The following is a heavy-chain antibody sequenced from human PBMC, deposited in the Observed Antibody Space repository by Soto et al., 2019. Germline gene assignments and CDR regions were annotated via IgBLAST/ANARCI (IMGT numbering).Heavy chain of an antibody. CDR1: GGTFSSYA. CDR3: ARDDSGYFDL. D-gene: IGHD3-22*01. CDR2: IIPIFGTA. Sequence: QVQLVQSGAEVKKPGSSVKVSCKASGGTFSSYAISWVRQAPGQGLEWMGGIIPIFGTANYAQKFQGRVRITADESRGTPNMGRSSLGSGDRPVYYCARDDSGYFDLGGRATLVTVPS. V-gene: IGHV1-69*01. J-gene: IGHJ2*01.